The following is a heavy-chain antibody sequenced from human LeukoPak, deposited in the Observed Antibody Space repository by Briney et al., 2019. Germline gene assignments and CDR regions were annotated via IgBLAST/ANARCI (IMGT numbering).Heavy chain of an antibody. J-gene: IGHJ4*02. D-gene: IGHD6-13*01. Sequence: SETLSLTCTVSGHSISSYYWNWIRQPPGKGLEWIGDIYYTGSTNCNPSLKSRVTISVDTSKNQFSLMLNSVTPPDTAVYYCARGLRSSSWFFDYWGQGTLVTVSS. CDR2: IYYTGST. V-gene: IGHV4-59*01. CDR1: GHSISSYY. CDR3: ARGLRSSSWFFDY.